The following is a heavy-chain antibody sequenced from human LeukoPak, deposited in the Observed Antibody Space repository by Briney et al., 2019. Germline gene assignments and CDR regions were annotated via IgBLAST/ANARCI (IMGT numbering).Heavy chain of an antibody. CDR1: GYTFTSYG. V-gene: IGHV1-18*01. J-gene: IGHJ1*01. Sequence: GASVKVSCKASGYTFTSYGICWVRQAPGQGLEWMGWISTYNGKTNYAQKIQGRVTMTTDTSTSTAYMELSRLRSDDTAVYYCARAPYDILTGRKAEYFQHWGQGTLVTVSS. CDR3: ARAPYDILTGRKAEYFQH. CDR2: ISTYNGKT. D-gene: IGHD3-9*01.